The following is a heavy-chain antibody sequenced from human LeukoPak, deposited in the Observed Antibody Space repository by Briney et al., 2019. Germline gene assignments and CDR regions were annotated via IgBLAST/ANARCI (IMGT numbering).Heavy chain of an antibody. Sequence: SETLSLTCTVSGGSISSYYWSWIRQPPGKGLEWIGEINHSGSTNYNPSLKSRVTISVDTSKNQFSLKLSSVTAADTAVYYCARGPRRPSRPFDYWGQGTLVTVSS. J-gene: IGHJ4*02. CDR1: GGSISSYY. CDR3: ARGPRRPSRPFDY. V-gene: IGHV4-34*01. D-gene: IGHD6-25*01. CDR2: INHSGST.